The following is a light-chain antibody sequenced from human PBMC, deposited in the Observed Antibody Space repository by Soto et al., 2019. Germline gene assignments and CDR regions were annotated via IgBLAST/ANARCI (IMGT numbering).Light chain of an antibody. CDR1: QSVDIN. J-gene: IGKJ1*01. CDR3: QQYRGWHRT. V-gene: IGKV3-15*01. CDR2: GES. Sequence: EIVLTQSPATLSVSPGERVTLSCRASQSVDINLAWYQQKPGQAPRLLIYGESTRATDMPGRFRGSGAGAEFTLTISSLQYEDSAVYYCQQYRGWHRTFCQGTKVEIK.